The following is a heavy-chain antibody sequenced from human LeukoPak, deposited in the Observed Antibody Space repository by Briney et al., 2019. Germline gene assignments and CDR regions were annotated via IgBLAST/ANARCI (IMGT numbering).Heavy chain of an antibody. V-gene: IGHV4-59*01. CDR3: ARVIYYYHYYMDV. CDR2: IYYSGST. CDR1: GGSISSYY. Sequence: SETLSLTCTVSGGSISSYYWSWIRQPPGKGLEWIGYIYYSGSTNYNPSLKSRVTISVDTSKNQFSLKLSSVTAADTAVYYCARVIYYYHYYMDVWGKGTTVTVSS. D-gene: IGHD3-22*01. J-gene: IGHJ6*03.